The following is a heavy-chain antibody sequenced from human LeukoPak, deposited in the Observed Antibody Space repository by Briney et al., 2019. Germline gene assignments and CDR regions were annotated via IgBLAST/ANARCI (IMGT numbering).Heavy chain of an antibody. V-gene: IGHV1-2*02. J-gene: IGHJ4*02. D-gene: IGHD6-13*01. CDR2: INPNNGGT. Sequence: GASVKVSCKASGYTFTGYYMHWVRQAPGQGLEWMGWINPNNGGTNYAQKFQGRVTMTRDTSISTAYMELSRLRSDDTAVYYGARDLGIAAAGTNYWGQGTLVTVSS. CDR1: GYTFTGYY. CDR3: ARDLGIAAAGTNY.